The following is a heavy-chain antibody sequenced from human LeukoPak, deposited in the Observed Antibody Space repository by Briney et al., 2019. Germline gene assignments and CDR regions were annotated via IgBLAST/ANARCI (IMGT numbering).Heavy chain of an antibody. D-gene: IGHD3-22*01. J-gene: IGHJ4*02. CDR3: ARDITMIAVRGFDY. Sequence: SEILSLTCTVSGGSIISYYWSWIRQPAGKGLEWIGRIYTSGSTNYNPSLKSRVTMSVDTSKNQFSLKLSSVTAADTAVYYCARDITMIAVRGFDYWGQGTLVTVSS. V-gene: IGHV4-4*07. CDR2: IYTSGST. CDR1: GGSIISYY.